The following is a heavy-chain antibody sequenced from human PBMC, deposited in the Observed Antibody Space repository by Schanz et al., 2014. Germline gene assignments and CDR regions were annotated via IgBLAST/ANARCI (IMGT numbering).Heavy chain of an antibody. CDR2: ISRDGTTS. D-gene: IGHD1-26*01. V-gene: IGHV3-11*04. Sequence: QVQLVESGGGLVKPGGSLRLSCAASGFIFNDYYMNWIRQAPGKGLEWLSYISRDGTTSYYADSMKGRFTISRDNAKNSLYLEMTSLRDEDTAVYYCARRYSGRYCFDYWGQGTLVAVSS. CDR3: ARRYSGRYCFDY. J-gene: IGHJ4*02. CDR1: GFIFNDYY.